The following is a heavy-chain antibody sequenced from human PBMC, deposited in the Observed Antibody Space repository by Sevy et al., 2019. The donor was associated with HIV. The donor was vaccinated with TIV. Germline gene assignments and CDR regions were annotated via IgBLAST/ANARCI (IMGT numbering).Heavy chain of an antibody. CDR2: IGSSGSTI. D-gene: IGHD3-22*01. CDR1: GFTFSVYS. J-gene: IGHJ4*01. CDR3: ASDVYYSDASGYDFDH. V-gene: IGHV3-48*04. Sequence: GGSLRLSCAASGFTFSVYSMNWVRQAPGKGLEWLSYIGSSGSTIAYADSVKGRFTISRDNASSSLFLQMNSLRPEDTAVYYCASDVYYSDASGYDFDHWGHGTLVTVSS.